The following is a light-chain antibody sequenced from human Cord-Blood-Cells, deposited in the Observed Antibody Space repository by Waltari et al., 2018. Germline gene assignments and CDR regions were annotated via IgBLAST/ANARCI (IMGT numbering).Light chain of an antibody. V-gene: IGKV1-5*03. CDR2: KAS. CDR1: QSISSW. CDR3: QQYNSYSWT. J-gene: IGKJ1*01. Sequence: DIQMTQSPSTLSASVGDRVTITCRASQSISSWLAWYQPKPGKAPKLLIYKASSLERGVPSRFSGSGSGTEFTLTISSLQPDDFATYYCQQYNSYSWTFGQGTKVEIK.